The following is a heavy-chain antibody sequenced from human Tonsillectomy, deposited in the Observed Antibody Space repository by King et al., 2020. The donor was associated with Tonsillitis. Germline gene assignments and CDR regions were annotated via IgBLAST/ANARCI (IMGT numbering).Heavy chain of an antibody. CDR2: IRFDGSNQ. Sequence: VQLVESGGGVVQPGTSLRLSCAASGFKFSHYGMHWIRQAPGKGLQWVAAIRFDGSNQYYIDSVKGRLSISRDDSQNTLYLHMDSLRVEDTAVYYCARDSDTSGNYLFFDLWGRGTLVADSS. CDR3: ARDSDTSGNYLFFDL. J-gene: IGHJ2*01. D-gene: IGHD6-19*01. V-gene: IGHV3-33*01. CDR1: GFKFSHYG.